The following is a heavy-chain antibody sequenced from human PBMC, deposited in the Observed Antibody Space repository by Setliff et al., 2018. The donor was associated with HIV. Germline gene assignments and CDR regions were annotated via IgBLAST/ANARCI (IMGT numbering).Heavy chain of an antibody. Sequence: ASVKVSCKASGGAFSSYVISWVRQAPGQGPEWMGGIIPMYGVTNYAQKFQGRVTITTDESTSTAYMELSSLRSEDTAVYYCALPYCSGGDCWSSASLPPAGWFDPWGQGTLVTVSS. V-gene: IGHV1-69*05. CDR3: ALPYCSGGDCWSSASLPPAGWFDP. CDR2: IIPMYGVT. CDR1: GGAFSSYV. J-gene: IGHJ5*02. D-gene: IGHD2-15*01.